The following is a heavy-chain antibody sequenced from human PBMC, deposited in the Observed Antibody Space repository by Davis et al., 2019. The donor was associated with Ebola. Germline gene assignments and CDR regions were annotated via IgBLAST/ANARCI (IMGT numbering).Heavy chain of an antibody. CDR1: GFTFSRYS. J-gene: IGHJ5*02. CDR3: TVHVDWSPGWFDP. V-gene: IGHV3-48*02. D-gene: IGHD3/OR15-3a*01. Sequence: PGGSLRLSCAASGFTFSRYSMNWVRQAPGKGLEWISYITYSGPIIFYADSVKGRFTLSRDNAKNSLYLQMNSLRDEDTAVYYCTVHVDWSPGWFDPWGQGTLVTVSS. CDR2: ITYSGPII.